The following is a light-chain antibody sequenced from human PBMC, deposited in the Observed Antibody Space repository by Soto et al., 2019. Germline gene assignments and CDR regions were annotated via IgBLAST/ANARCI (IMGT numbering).Light chain of an antibody. CDR3: SSYTSSSTPWV. J-gene: IGLJ3*02. Sequence: QSALTQPASVSGSPGQSITISCTGTSSDVGDYNYVSWYQQYPGKAPQLMIYEVSNRPSGVSNRFSGSKSGNTASLTISGLQAEEEADYYCSSYTSSSTPWVFGGGTKVTVL. CDR2: EVS. CDR1: SSDVGDYNY. V-gene: IGLV2-14*01.